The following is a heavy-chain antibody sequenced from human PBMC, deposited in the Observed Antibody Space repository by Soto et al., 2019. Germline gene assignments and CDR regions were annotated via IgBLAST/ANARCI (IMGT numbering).Heavy chain of an antibody. J-gene: IGHJ5*02. CDR3: ARANTGPYYDFWSGYYLPSSHNWFDP. V-gene: IGHV3-21*01. CDR1: GFTFSSYS. CDR2: ISSSSSYI. Sequence: GGSLRLSCPASGFTFSSYSMNWVRQAPGKGLEWVSSISSSSSYIYYADSVKGRFTISRDNAKNSLYLQMNSLRAEDTAVYYCARANTGPYYDFWSGYYLPSSHNWFDPWGQGTLVTVSS. D-gene: IGHD3-3*01.